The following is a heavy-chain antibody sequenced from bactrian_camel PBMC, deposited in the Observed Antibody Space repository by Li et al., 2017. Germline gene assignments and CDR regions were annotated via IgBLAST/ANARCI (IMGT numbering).Heavy chain of an antibody. J-gene: IGHJ4*01. Sequence: VQLVESGGDSVQTGDSLELACAHSGFSTRRSYMAWFRQASGKEREGVAAIVTGGGNTYYAGSVDGRFTISQDNAKNTVYLQMNSLKPEDTAMYYCTKDRSYGTQNWVQSTRGQGTQVTVS. CDR1: GFSTRRSY. V-gene: IGHV3S40*01. CDR3: TKDRSYGTQNWVQST. D-gene: IGHD3*01. CDR2: IVTGGGNT.